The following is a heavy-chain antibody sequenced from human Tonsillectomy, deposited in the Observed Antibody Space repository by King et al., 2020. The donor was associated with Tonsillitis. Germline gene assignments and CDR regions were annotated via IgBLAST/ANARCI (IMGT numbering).Heavy chain of an antibody. CDR3: ARGGKLRFLEWLSHPVGDYYYGMDV. J-gene: IGHJ6*02. Sequence: VQLVQSGAEVKKPGASVKVSCKASGYTFTGYYMHWVRQAPGQGLEWMGWINPNSGGTNYAQKFQGWVTMTRDTSISTAYMELSRLRSDDTAVYYCARGGKLRFLEWLSHPVGDYYYGMDVWGQGTTVTVSS. CDR1: GYTFTGYY. CDR2: INPNSGGT. D-gene: IGHD3-3*01. V-gene: IGHV1-2*04.